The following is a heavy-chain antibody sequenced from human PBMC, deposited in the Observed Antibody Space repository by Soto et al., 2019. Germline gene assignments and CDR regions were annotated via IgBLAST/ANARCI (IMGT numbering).Heavy chain of an antibody. CDR1: GASIRSTDYY. V-gene: IGHV4-30-4*01. Sequence: TLSLTCTVSGASIRSTDYYWSWIRQAPVKGLEWIGYVYYTGSTYYNPSLMSRLTISVDTSKNQFSLKLTSVTAAETAVYYCVRTAREGAVAPHWFDRWGQGXQFTVYS. CDR3: VRTAREGAVAPHWFDR. J-gene: IGHJ5*02. D-gene: IGHD2-21*02. CDR2: VYYTGST.